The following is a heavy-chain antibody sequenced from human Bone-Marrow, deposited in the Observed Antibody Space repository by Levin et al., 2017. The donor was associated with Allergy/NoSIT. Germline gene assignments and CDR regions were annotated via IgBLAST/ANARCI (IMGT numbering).Heavy chain of an antibody. V-gene: IGHV3-11*01. Sequence: GGSLRLSCAASGFTFSDYYMSWIRQAPGKGLEWVSYISNNGAIIYYADSVQGRFTISRDNAKNSLYLQVNSLRAEDTAVYYCARDKADDDSGTTFDYWGQGTLVTVSS. D-gene: IGHD3-10*01. CDR1: GFTFSDYY. CDR2: ISNNGAII. CDR3: ARDKADDDSGTTFDY. J-gene: IGHJ4*02.